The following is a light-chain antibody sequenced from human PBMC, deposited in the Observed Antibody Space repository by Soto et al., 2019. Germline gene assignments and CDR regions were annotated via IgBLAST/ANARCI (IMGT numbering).Light chain of an antibody. J-gene: IGKJ1*01. V-gene: IGKV1-8*01. CDR3: QQYDGSST. CDR1: QDISSY. Sequence: AIRMTQSPSSLCASPGARVTMTGRASQDISSYLAWYQQKPGKGPNLLIYVASTLQSGVPSRFSGSGSGTEFTLTISNLQPDDFATYYCQQYDGSSTVGQGTKVDIK. CDR2: VAS.